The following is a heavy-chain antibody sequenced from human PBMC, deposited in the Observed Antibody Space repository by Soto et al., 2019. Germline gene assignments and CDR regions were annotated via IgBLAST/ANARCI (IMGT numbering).Heavy chain of an antibody. D-gene: IGHD6-13*01. V-gene: IGHV3-74*01. J-gene: IGHJ4*02. CDR2: INSDGSST. Sequence: GGSLRLSCAASGFTFSSYWMHWVRQAPGKGLVWVSRINSDGSSTIYADSVKGRFTISRDNAKNTLYLQMNSLRAEDTAVYYCARVPILTSWSLFFDYWGQGTLVTVSS. CDR3: ARVPILTSWSLFFDY. CDR1: GFTFSSYW.